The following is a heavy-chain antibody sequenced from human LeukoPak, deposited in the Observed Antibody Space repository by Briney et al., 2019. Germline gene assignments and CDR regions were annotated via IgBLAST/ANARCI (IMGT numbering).Heavy chain of an antibody. J-gene: IGHJ6*02. CDR2: INPNSGGT. Sequence: ASVKVSCKASGYTFTGYYMHWVRQAPGQGLEWMGWINPNSGGTNYAQKFQDRVTMTRDTSISTAYMELSRLRSDDTAVYYCARDRVVATIDGMDVWGQGTTVTVSS. D-gene: IGHD5-12*01. CDR3: ARDRVVATIDGMDV. V-gene: IGHV1-2*02. CDR1: GYTFTGYY.